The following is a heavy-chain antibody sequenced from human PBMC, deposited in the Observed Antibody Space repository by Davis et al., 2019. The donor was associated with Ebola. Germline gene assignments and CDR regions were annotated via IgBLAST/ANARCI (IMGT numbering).Heavy chain of an antibody. Sequence: GESLKISCKGSGYSFTSYWIGWVRQMPGKGLEWMGIIYTGDSDTSYSPSFRGQVTISADKSIKTAYLQWSSLKASDTAMYYCASLRRTITGMDDGFDIWGQGTMVTVSS. CDR2: IYTGDSDT. V-gene: IGHV5-51*01. D-gene: IGHD1-20*01. CDR1: GYSFTSYW. CDR3: ASLRRTITGMDDGFDI. J-gene: IGHJ3*02.